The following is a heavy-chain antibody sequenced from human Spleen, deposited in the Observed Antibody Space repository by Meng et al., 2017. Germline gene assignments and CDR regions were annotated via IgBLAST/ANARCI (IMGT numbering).Heavy chain of an antibody. CDR1: GFTFTTYA. J-gene: IGHJ4*02. D-gene: IGHD6-19*01. CDR2: ISGSGGST. V-gene: IGHV3-23*01. Sequence: GESLKISCAASGFTFTTYAMSWVRQAPGKGLQWVSAISGSGGSTYYADSVKGRFTISRDNSKNTLYLQMNSLRAEDTAVYYCAKVDIQWLLQNWGQGTLVTVSS. CDR3: AKVDIQWLLQN.